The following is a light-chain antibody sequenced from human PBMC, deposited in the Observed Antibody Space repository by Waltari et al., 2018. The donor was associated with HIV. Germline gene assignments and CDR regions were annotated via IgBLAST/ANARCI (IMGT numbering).Light chain of an antibody. Sequence: QSVLTQPPSTSGTPGQRVTISCSGTSPNIGSNTVNWHPHPPGTAPKLLINGNNQRPSGVPDRFSGSKSGTSASLAISGLQSEDEADYYCAAWDDSLNGLWVFGGGTKLTVL. CDR1: SPNIGSNT. CDR2: GNN. J-gene: IGLJ3*02. V-gene: IGLV1-44*01. CDR3: AAWDDSLNGLWV.